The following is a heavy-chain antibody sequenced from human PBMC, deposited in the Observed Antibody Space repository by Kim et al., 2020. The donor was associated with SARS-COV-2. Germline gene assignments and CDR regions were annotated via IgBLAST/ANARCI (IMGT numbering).Heavy chain of an antibody. CDR3: ARTHYGDYV. J-gene: IGHJ4*02. V-gene: IGHV3-7*01. CDR1: GFTFSTYW. D-gene: IGHD4-17*01. Sequence: GGSLRLSCAASGFTFSTYWMTWVRQAPGKGLEWVANINQGGTEKYYVDSVKGRFTISRDNAKNSLFFDVNSLRVEDTAVYYCARTHYGDYVWGQGTLVT. CDR2: INQGGTEK.